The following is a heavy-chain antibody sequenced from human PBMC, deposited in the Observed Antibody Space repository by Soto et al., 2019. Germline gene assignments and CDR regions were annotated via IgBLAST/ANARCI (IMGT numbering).Heavy chain of an antibody. Sequence: SVKVSCKASGGTFSSYAVSWVRQAPGQGLEWMGGIIPIFGTANYAQKFQGRVTITADESTSTAYMELSSLRSEDTAVYYCAREERTSITIFGVVKPPTAFDPWGQGTLVTVSS. CDR1: GGTFSSYA. V-gene: IGHV1-69*13. D-gene: IGHD3-3*01. CDR3: AREERTSITIFGVVKPPTAFDP. J-gene: IGHJ5*02. CDR2: IIPIFGTA.